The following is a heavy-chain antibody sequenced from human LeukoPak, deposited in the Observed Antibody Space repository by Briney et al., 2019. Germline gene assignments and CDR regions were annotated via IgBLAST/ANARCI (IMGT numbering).Heavy chain of an antibody. CDR3: ARIGGNDY. CDR2: IYYSGST. Sequence: LETLSLTCTVSGGSISTYYWSWIRQPPGKGLEWIGYIYYSGSTNYNPSLKSRVTISVDTSKNQFSLTLTSVTAADTAVYYCARIGGNDYWGQGTLVTVSS. D-gene: IGHD4-23*01. V-gene: IGHV4-59*08. CDR1: GGSISTYY. J-gene: IGHJ4*02.